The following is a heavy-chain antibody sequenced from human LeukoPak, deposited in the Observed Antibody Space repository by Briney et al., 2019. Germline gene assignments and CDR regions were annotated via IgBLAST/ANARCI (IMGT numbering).Heavy chain of an antibody. D-gene: IGHD6-13*01. V-gene: IGHV3-48*03. CDR2: ISNSDHTI. Sequence: PGGSLRLSCVASGFTFRNYEMNWVRQAPGKGLEWVSYISNSDHTIYYADSVKGRFTISRENAQNSLYLQMNSLRDEDTAVYYCASYYSSTHDYWGQGTLVTVSS. CDR1: GFTFRNYE. CDR3: ASYYSSTHDY. J-gene: IGHJ4*02.